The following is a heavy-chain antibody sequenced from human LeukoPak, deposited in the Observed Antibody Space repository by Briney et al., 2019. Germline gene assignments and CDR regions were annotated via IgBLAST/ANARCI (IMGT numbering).Heavy chain of an antibody. V-gene: IGHV3-30*12. CDR1: GFIFSSYG. D-gene: IGHD2-15*01. Sequence: GGSLRLSCAASGFIFSSYGMHWVRQAPGKGLQWVAVIWSDGSNKDYGDSVKGRFTISRDDSKNTLYLQMNSPRADDTAVYYCARSGGGTYFDNWGQGTLVTVSS. J-gene: IGHJ4*02. CDR2: IWSDGSNK. CDR3: ARSGGGTYFDN.